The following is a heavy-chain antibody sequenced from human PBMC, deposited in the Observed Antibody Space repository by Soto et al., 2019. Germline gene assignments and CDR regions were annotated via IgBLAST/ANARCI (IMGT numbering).Heavy chain of an antibody. CDR1: GGSISSGDYY. CDR2: IYYSGST. D-gene: IGHD3-16*02. Sequence: QVQLQESGPGLVEPSQTLSLTCTVSGGSISSGDYYWSWIRQPPGKGLEWIGYIYYSGSTYYNPSLKSRVTIAVDSSNNQLSLKQSSGTAAETAVYYCAIAMSMRVIVIEGSNGMDVWGQGTTVTVSS. J-gene: IGHJ6*02. CDR3: AIAMSMRVIVIEGSNGMDV. V-gene: IGHV4-30-4*01.